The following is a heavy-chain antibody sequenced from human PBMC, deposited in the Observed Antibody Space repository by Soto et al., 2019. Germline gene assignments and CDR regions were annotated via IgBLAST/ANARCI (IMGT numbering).Heavy chain of an antibody. CDR3: ASGSSGWYDGYYFDY. CDR2: IYYSGST. CDR1: GFTFSSYA. Sequence: GSLRLSCAASGFTFSSYAMSWIRQPPGKGQEWIGSIYYSGSTYYNPSLKSRVTISVDTSKNQFSLKLSSVTAADTSVYYCASGSSGWYDGYYFDYWGQGTLVTVSS. V-gene: IGHV4-39*01. J-gene: IGHJ4*02. D-gene: IGHD6-19*01.